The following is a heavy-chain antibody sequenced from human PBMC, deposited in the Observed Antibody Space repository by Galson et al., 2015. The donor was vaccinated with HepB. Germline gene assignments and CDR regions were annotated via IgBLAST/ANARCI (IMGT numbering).Heavy chain of an antibody. Sequence: ALRLSCAACGFTFSSHRMIWVRQAPGKGLEWVSYISSSSSTIYYADSVKGRFTISSDNAKNSLYLQMNSLRDEDTAVEYCARDPNPSSGWNYYYYYGMDVWGQGTTVTVSS. V-gene: IGHV3-48*02. CDR2: ISSSSSTI. J-gene: IGHJ6*02. CDR1: GFTFSSHR. CDR3: ARDPNPSSGWNYYYYYGMDV. D-gene: IGHD6-19*01.